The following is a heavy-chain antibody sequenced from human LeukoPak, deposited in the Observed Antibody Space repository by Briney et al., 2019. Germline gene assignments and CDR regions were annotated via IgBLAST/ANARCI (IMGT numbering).Heavy chain of an antibody. D-gene: IGHD3-10*01. CDR1: GFTFSSYS. CDR3: ARIYYFGDNNWRYFDN. V-gene: IGHV3-7*01. CDR2: IDPDGSEK. Sequence: PGGSLRLSCAASGFTFSSYSMNWVRQAPGKGLEWVANIDPDGSEKQYGDSVKGRFTTSRDNAKNSLYLQMNSLRAEDTAIYYCARIYYFGDNNWRYFDNWGQGTLVTVSS. J-gene: IGHJ4*02.